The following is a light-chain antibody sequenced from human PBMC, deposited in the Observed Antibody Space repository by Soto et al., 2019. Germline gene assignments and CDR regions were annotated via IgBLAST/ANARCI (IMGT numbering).Light chain of an antibody. CDR3: QQRNNWPLA. CDR2: DAS. CDR1: QSVSRY. J-gene: IGKJ4*01. V-gene: IGKV3-11*01. Sequence: EIVLTQSPATQSLSPWERATLSCRASQSVSRYLAWYQQKPGQAPRLLIYDASRRATGIPARFSGSGSGTDFTLTITSLDPEDSAVYYCQQRNNWPLAFGGGTKLEIK.